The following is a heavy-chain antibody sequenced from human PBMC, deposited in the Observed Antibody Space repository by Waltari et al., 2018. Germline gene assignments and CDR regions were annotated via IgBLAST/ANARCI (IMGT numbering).Heavy chain of an antibody. Sequence: QVQLQESGPGLVNPSETPSLSCTVAGDSISLKSYYWGWIRQPPGKGLEWIGSFYYGGTNYNPSLKSRVTISADTSKNRFSLKLNSVTATDTAVYYCARRPCDISTGGFDYWGQGILVTVSA. CDR2: FYYGGT. V-gene: IGHV4-39*02. D-gene: IGHD3-9*01. J-gene: IGHJ4*02. CDR3: ARRPCDISTGGFDY. CDR1: GDSISLKSYY.